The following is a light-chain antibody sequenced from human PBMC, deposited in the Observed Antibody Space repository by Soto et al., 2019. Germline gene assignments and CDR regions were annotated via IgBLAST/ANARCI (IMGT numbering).Light chain of an antibody. V-gene: IGKV3-11*01. Sequence: EIVLTQSPGTLSLSPGERATLSCRASQSVGSYLAWYQQKPGQAPRLLIYDASNRATGIPARFSGSGSGTDFTLTISSLEPEDFAVYYCQQRSNWPPFGGGTKVEIK. CDR1: QSVGSY. CDR3: QQRSNWPP. J-gene: IGKJ4*01. CDR2: DAS.